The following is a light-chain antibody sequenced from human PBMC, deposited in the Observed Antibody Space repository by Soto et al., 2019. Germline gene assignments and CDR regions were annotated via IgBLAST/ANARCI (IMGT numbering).Light chain of an antibody. V-gene: IGKV1-13*02. J-gene: IGKJ1*01. CDR3: QDYTSYSGT. Sequence: AIQMTQSPSSLSASVGDRVTISCRASQGIGNALGWYQQKPGKAPKLLIYDASTLETGVPSRFSGSASGTEFTLTISSLQPDDFATYYCQDYTSYSGTFGQGTKVDIK. CDR2: DAS. CDR1: QGIGNA.